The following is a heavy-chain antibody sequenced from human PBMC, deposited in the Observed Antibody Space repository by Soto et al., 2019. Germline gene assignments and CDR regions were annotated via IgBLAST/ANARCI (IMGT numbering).Heavy chain of an antibody. Sequence: GGSLRLSCAASGFTFSSYAVSWVRQAPGKGLEWVSAILGSGDSSYYADSLKGRFTISRDNSKNTLFLQMNGLRAEDTAIYYCAKYGSTWYSSFDYWGQGTLVTVSS. CDR3: AKYGSTWYSSFDY. CDR1: GFTFSSYA. J-gene: IGHJ4*02. D-gene: IGHD6-13*01. CDR2: ILGSGDSS. V-gene: IGHV3-23*01.